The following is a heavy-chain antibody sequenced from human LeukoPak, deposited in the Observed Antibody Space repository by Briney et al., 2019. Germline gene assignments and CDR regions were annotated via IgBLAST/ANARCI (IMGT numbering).Heavy chain of an antibody. J-gene: IGHJ4*02. Sequence: HTGGSLRLSCAASGFTFSSYGMHWVRQAPGKGLEWVAVISYDGSNKYYADSVKGRFTISRDNSKNTLYLQMSSLRAEDTAVYYCVKDLAVGAVAGTSYWGQGTLVTVSS. CDR2: ISYDGSNK. D-gene: IGHD6-19*01. CDR3: VKDLAVGAVAGTSY. CDR1: GFTFSSYG. V-gene: IGHV3-30*18.